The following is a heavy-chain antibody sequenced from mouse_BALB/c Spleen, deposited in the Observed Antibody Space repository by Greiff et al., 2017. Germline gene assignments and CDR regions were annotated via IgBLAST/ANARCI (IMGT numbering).Heavy chain of an antibody. J-gene: IGHJ1*01. Sequence: VQLQQSGPELVKPGASVKMSCKASGYTFTSYVMHWVKQKPGQGLEWIGYINPYNDGTKYNEKFKGKATLTSDKSSSTAYMELSSLTSEDSAVYYCARFIHYYGSEYFDVWGAGTTVTVSS. CDR1: GYTFTSYV. CDR2: INPYNDGT. V-gene: IGHV1-14*01. CDR3: ARFIHYYGSEYFDV. D-gene: IGHD1-1*01.